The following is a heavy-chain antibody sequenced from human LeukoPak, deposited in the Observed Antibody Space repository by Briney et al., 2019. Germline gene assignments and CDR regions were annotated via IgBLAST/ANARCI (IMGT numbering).Heavy chain of an antibody. J-gene: IGHJ3*02. CDR2: INHSGST. V-gene: IGHV4-38-2*02. CDR1: GYSISSGYY. D-gene: IGHD2-15*01. Sequence: PSETLSLTCTVSGYSISSGYYWSWIRQPPGKGLEWIGEINHSGSTNYNPSLKSRVTISVDTSKNQFSLKLSSVTAADTAVYYCARWRKKDIVVVVAARKSTTYDAFDIWGQGTMVTVSS. CDR3: ARWRKKDIVVVVAARKSTTYDAFDI.